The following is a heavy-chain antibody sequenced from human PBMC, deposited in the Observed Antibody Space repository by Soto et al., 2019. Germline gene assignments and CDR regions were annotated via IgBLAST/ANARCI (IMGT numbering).Heavy chain of an antibody. J-gene: IGHJ4*02. CDR1: GGSISSGGYY. V-gene: IGHV4-31*03. CDR3: LRSFTYHSSSWYIDH. CDR2: MYYSGST. Sequence: SETLSLTCTVSGGSISSGGYYWSWIRQHPGKGLEWIGYMYYSGSTYYNPSLKSRVTISVDTSKNQFSLKLSSVTAADTSVFYFLRSFTYHSSSWYIDHWGQGTRVTVSS. D-gene: IGHD6-13*01.